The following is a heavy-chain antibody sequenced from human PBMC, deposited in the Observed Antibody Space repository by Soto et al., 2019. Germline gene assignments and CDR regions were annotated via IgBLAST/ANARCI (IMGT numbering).Heavy chain of an antibody. CDR1: GYTFSSYS. CDR2: ISTTSGNT. CDR3: ARDNGYYVF. D-gene: IGHD2-8*01. J-gene: IGHJ4*02. Sequence: QIQMEQSGAEVKQPGASVKISCSTSGYTFSSYSINWVRQAPGQGLEWMAWISTTSGNTHYAERVQGRVTVTLDKSARTAFMEMWGLTSDDTAVYFCARDNGYYVFWGQGTLVTVSS. V-gene: IGHV1-18*01.